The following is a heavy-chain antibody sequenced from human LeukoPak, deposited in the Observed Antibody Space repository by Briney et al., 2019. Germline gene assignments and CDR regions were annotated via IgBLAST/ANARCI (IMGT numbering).Heavy chain of an antibody. J-gene: IGHJ4*02. CDR1: GGSVSSYY. D-gene: IGHD1-26*01. CDR2: IYYSGST. V-gene: IGHV4-59*06. CDR3: ARGVVGATDFDY. Sequence: PSETLSLTCTVSGGSVSSYYWSWIRQHPGKGLEWIGYIYYSGSTYYNPSLKSRVTISVDTSKNQFSLKLSSVTAADTAVYYCARGVVGATDFDYWGQGTLVTVSS.